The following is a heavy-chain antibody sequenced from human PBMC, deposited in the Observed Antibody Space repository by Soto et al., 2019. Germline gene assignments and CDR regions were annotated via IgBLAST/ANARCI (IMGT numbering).Heavy chain of an antibody. J-gene: IGHJ4*02. Sequence: QVQLVESGGGLVEPGGSLRLSCAASGFTFEDYYISWVRQAPGKGLEWVSFISSSATYTNYAESVKGRFTISRDNAKNSLLLQMNSLRAEDTAVYYCATGGYNYGSDYWGQGTLVTVSS. V-gene: IGHV3-11*06. D-gene: IGHD5-18*01. CDR3: ATGGYNYGSDY. CDR1: GFTFEDYY. CDR2: ISSSATYT.